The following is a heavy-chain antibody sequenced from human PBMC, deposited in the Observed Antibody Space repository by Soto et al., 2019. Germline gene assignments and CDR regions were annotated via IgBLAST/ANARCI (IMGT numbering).Heavy chain of an antibody. CDR2: IWHDGTNR. CDR3: ARTGLQIIPAPSYHHGLDV. Sequence: QVQLVESGGGVVQPGTSLRLSCEASGFTFNSFGMHWVRQAPGKGLEWVAMIWHDGTNRYYVDSVKGRFTISRDNSKDKLYLQMNNLRAEDTAVYYCARTGLQIIPAPSYHHGLDVWGQGRTVTVS. D-gene: IGHD3-3*01. CDR1: GFTFNSFG. J-gene: IGHJ6*02. V-gene: IGHV3-33*01.